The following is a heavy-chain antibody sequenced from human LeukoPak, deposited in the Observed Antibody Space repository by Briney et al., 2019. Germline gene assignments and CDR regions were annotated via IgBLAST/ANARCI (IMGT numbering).Heavy chain of an antibody. V-gene: IGHV3-48*03. J-gene: IGHJ5*02. D-gene: IGHD5/OR15-5a*01. Sequence: GGSLRLSCAASGFIFSSYEMNWVRQASGKGLEWISFIDSSGTTVFYADSVKGRFTISRDNAKNSLYLEMNSPRAEDTAVYYCARDSPTSTRYNWFDPWGQGTLVTVSS. CDR1: GFIFSSYE. CDR2: IDSSGTTV. CDR3: ARDSPTSTRYNWFDP.